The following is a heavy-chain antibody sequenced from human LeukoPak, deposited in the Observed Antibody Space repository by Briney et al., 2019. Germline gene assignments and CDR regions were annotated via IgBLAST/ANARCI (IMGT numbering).Heavy chain of an antibody. J-gene: IGHJ4*02. CDR1: GYIFTSYD. V-gene: IGHV1-8*01. CDR3: TRGPPNWGYDF. D-gene: IGHD3/OR15-3a*01. Sequence: ASVKVSCKASGYIFTSYDINWVRQATGQRLEWLGWMSPNSGNTGYAQKFQGRVTMTRSTALSTAYMELSSLESDDTAVYYCTRGPPNWGYDFWGQGTLVTVSS. CDR2: MSPNSGNT.